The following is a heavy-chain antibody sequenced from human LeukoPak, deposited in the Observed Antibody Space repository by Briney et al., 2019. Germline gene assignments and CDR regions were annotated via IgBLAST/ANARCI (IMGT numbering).Heavy chain of an antibody. CDR3: ARAPEQQLVRTGFDY. CDR1: GGSISSGSYY. CDR2: IYTSGST. D-gene: IGHD6-13*01. Sequence: PSQTLSLTCTVSGGSISSGSYYWSWIRQPAGKGLEWIGRIYTSGSTNYNPSLKSRVTISVDKSKNQFSLKLSSVTAADTAVYYCARAPEQQLVRTGFDYWGQGTLVTVSS. J-gene: IGHJ4*02. V-gene: IGHV4-61*02.